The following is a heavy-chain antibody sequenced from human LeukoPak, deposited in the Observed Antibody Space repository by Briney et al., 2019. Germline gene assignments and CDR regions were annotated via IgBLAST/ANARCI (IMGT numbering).Heavy chain of an antibody. CDR1: GGSFGGYY. CDR3: ATSVRTTGNFDY. V-gene: IGHV4-34*01. J-gene: IGHJ4*02. CDR2: INHSGST. Sequence: SETLSLTCAVYGGSFGGYYWSWIRQPPGKGLEWIGEINHSGSTNYNPSLKSRVTISVDTSKNQFSLKLSSVTAADTAVYYCATSVRTTGNFDYWGQGTLVAVSS. D-gene: IGHD4-17*01.